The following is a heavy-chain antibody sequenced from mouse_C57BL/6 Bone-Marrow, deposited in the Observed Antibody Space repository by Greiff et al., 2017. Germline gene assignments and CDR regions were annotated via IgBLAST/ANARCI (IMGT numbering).Heavy chain of an antibody. CDR1: GYTFTDYY. CDR3: ARGIYYDYDGSDY. Sequence: QVQLQQSGAELVRPGASVKLSCKASGYTFTDYYINWVKQRPGQGLEWIARFYPGSGNTYYNEKFKGKATLTAEKSSSTAYMQLSSLTSEDPRVYFCARGIYYDYDGSDYWGQGTTLTVSS. J-gene: IGHJ2*01. V-gene: IGHV1-76*01. CDR2: FYPGSGNT. D-gene: IGHD2-4*01.